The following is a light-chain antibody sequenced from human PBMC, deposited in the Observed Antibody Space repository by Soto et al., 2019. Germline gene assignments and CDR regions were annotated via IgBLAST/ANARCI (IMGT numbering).Light chain of an antibody. CDR1: ISDVGGYNH. J-gene: IGLJ1*01. CDR3: TSYTSISTYV. CDR2: EVS. Sequence: QSSLTQPASVSESRGQSITISCAGTISDVGGYNHVSWYQQHADKAPKLLIHEVSNRPSGVSNRFSGSKSGNTASLTISGLQAEDEADYYCTSYTSISTYVFGTGTKVTVL. V-gene: IGLV2-14*01.